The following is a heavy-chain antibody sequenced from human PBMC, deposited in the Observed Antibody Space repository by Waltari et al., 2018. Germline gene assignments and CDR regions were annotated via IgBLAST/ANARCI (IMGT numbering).Heavy chain of an antibody. J-gene: IGHJ4*02. V-gene: IGHV3-11*06. CDR3: ARDRSWELDY. CDR1: GFTFSDYY. CDR2: ISSSSSYT. Sequence: QVQLVESGGGLVKPGGSLRLSCAASGFTFSDYYMSWIRQAPGKGWEWVAYISSSSSYTNYADSVKGRFTISRDNAKNSLYLQMNSLRAEDTAVYYCARDRSWELDYWGQGTLVTVSS. D-gene: IGHD1-26*01.